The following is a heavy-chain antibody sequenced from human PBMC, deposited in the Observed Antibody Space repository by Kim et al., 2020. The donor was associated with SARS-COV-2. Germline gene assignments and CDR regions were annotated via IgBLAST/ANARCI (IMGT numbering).Heavy chain of an antibody. J-gene: IGHJ3*02. CDR3: ARDRLLDYDILTGYDAFDI. Sequence: GRVTMTRDTSTSTVYMELSSLRSEDTAVYYCARDRLLDYDILTGYDAFDIWGQGTMVTVSS. V-gene: IGHV1-46*01. D-gene: IGHD3-9*01.